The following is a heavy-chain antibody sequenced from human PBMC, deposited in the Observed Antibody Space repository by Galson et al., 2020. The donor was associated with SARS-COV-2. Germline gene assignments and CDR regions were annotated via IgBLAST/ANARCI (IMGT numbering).Heavy chain of an antibody. CDR1: GFTFSSYA. V-gene: IGHV3-23*01. CDR3: AKTTGQWLATGAFDS. D-gene: IGHD6-19*01. CDR2: LRGSGGST. Sequence: GGSLRLSCAASGFTFSSYARSWARQAPGKGLEWVSGLRGSGGSTYYADSVKGRFTIARDNSKNTLYLQINSLGAEDTAVYYCAKTTGQWLATGAFDSWCQGTMVTVSS. J-gene: IGHJ3*02.